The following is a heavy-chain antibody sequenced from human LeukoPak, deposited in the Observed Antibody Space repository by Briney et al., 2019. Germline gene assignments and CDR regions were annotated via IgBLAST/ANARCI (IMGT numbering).Heavy chain of an antibody. D-gene: IGHD2/OR15-2a*01. CDR3: ARAKPPRWTPFSDY. Sequence: GGSLRLSCAASGFTFSSYSMNWVRQAPGKGLEWVSSISSSSSYIYYADSVKGRFTISRDNAKNPLYLQMNSLRAEDTAVYYCARAKPPRWTPFSDYWGQGTLVTVSS. CDR1: GFTFSSYS. V-gene: IGHV3-21*01. J-gene: IGHJ4*02. CDR2: ISSSSSYI.